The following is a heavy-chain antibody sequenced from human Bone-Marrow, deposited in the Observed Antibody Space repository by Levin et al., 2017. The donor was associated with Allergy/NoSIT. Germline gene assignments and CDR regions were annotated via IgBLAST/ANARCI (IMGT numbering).Heavy chain of an antibody. CDR1: GFTFRNYA. V-gene: IGHV3-23*01. J-gene: IGHJ4*02. D-gene: IGHD3-3*01. Sequence: GGSLRLSCAASGFTFRNYAMNWVRQAAGKGLEWVSGITGDAEDTHYAESVRGRFTISRDNSKNTVYLQMNSLRAEDTATYYCAKGITIFGVGRLDYWGQGTLVTVSS. CDR3: AKGITIFGVGRLDY. CDR2: ITGDAEDT.